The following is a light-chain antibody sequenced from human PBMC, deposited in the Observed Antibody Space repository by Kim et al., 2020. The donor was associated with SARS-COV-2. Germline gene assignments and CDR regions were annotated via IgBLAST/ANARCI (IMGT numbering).Light chain of an antibody. J-gene: IGLJ6*01. V-gene: IGLV1-44*01. CDR1: NSNIDSEP. CDR3: ATWDDSPSGQI. Sequence: GQRVTIPCSTSNSNIDSEPVNWYQQLPGTAPKLLIYSNVQRPSGVPDRFSCSKSGTSASLAITGLQSEDDADYYCATWDDSPSGQILGRGTTLPV. CDR2: SNV.